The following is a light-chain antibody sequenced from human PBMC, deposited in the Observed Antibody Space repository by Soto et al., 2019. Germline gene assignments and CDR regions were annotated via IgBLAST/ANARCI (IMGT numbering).Light chain of an antibody. J-gene: IGLJ1*01. CDR2: GNN. CDR1: SSNIGAGFD. Sequence: QSVLTQSPSVSGAPGQRITISCTGSSSNIGAGFDVHWYQQLPGTAPKVLIYGNNNRPSGVPDRFSGSKSGTSASLAITGLQAEDEAEYYCQSYDSSLSGYVFGTGTKVTVL. V-gene: IGLV1-40*01. CDR3: QSYDSSLSGYV.